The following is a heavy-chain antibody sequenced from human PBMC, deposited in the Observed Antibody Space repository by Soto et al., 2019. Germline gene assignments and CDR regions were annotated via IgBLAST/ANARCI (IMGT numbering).Heavy chain of an antibody. J-gene: IGHJ6*02. V-gene: IGHV1-69*02. CDR1: GGTFSSYT. CDR2: IIPILGIA. D-gene: IGHD1-26*01. Sequence: SVKVSCKASGGTFSSYTISWVRQAPGQGLEWMGRIIPILGIANYAQKFQGRVTITADKSTSTAYMELSSLRSEDTAVYYCARVDSGPRGLWYGMHVWGQGTTVSVSS. CDR3: ARVDSGPRGLWYGMHV.